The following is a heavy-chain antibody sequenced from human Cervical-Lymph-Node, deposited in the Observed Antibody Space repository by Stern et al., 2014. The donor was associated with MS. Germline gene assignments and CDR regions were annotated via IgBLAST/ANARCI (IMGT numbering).Heavy chain of an antibody. CDR3: ARTDILLIDH. V-gene: IGHV4-30-4*01. CDR2: IHYSGNT. CDR1: GASIRSDDYY. Sequence: QEQLQESGPGLVKPSQTLSLSCTVSGASIRSDDYYWTWIRQTSGKGLEWIGYIHYSGNTYYSPSLRSRVTISVDTSKNQFSLKLSSVTAADTAVYYCARTDILLIDHWGQGTLVTVSS. D-gene: IGHD3-10*01. J-gene: IGHJ5*02.